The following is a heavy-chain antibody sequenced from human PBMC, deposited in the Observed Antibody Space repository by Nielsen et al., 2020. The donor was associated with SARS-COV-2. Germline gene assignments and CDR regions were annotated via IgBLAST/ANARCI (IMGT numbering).Heavy chain of an antibody. CDR1: GFIFSSYA. CDR2: ISGSGGRT. CDR3: AKMSPPGIAVGTAEYFQH. D-gene: IGHD6-19*01. J-gene: IGHJ1*01. Sequence: ETLSLTCTASGFIFSSYAMSWVRQAPGKGLEWVSAISGSGGRTYYADSVKGRFTISRDKSKNTLYVLMNSLRAEDTAVYYCAKMSPPGIAVGTAEYFQHWGQGTLVTVSS. V-gene: IGHV3-23*01.